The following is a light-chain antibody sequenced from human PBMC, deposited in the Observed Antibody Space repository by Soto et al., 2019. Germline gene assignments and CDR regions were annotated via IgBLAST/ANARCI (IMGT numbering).Light chain of an antibody. CDR1: QNINSH. V-gene: IGKV1-39*01. Sequence: DIQMTQSPSSLSASIGDRVTITCRASQNINSHLNWYQQKPGKAPKVVIYAASRLQSGVASRFSGSGSGTEFTLTNSSLEPEDFATYYCQQSHITTLFTFGKGTKLEIK. CDR2: AAS. J-gene: IGKJ2*01. CDR3: QQSHITTLFT.